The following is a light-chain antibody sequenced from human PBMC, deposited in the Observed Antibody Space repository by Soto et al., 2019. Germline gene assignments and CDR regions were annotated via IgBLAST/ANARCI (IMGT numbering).Light chain of an antibody. CDR3: PQYDDLPGT. J-gene: IGKJ1*01. V-gene: IGKV3D-15*01. Sequence: EIVMTQSPATLSVSPGEGATLSCRASQIISRNLAWYQQKPGQAPRLLIYDVSTRATGIPARFGGSGSGTEFTLTISSLQSEDFAVYYCPQYDDLPGTFVHGTKLDIK. CDR2: DVS. CDR1: QIISRN.